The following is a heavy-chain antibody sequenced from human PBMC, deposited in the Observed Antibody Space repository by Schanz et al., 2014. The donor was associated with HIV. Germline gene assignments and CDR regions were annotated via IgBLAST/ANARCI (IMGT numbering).Heavy chain of an antibody. J-gene: IGHJ6*02. CDR2: ISYDGSNQ. CDR3: ARDLKYDFWSGYYYYYGMDV. CDR1: GFTFSSYA. D-gene: IGHD3-3*01. V-gene: IGHV3-30-3*01. Sequence: QVQLVESGGGVVQPGRSLRLSCAASGFTFSSYAMHWVRQAPGKGLEWVAIISYDGSNQYYADSVKGRFTISRDNSKNTLYLQMNSLRAEDTAVYYCARDLKYDFWSGYYYYYGMDVWGQGTTVTVS.